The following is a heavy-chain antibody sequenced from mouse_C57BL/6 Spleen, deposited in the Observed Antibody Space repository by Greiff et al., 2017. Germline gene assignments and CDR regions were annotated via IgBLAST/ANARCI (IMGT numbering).Heavy chain of an antibody. D-gene: IGHD2-4*01. V-gene: IGHV1-22*01. CDR1: GYTFTDYN. CDR3: ARGTMITTYFDY. J-gene: IGHJ2*01. CDR2: INPNNGGT. Sequence: VQLKQSGPELVKPGASVKMSCKASGYTFTDYNMHWVKQSHGKSLEWIGYINPNNGGTSYNQKFKGKATLTVNKSSSTAYMELRSLTSEDSAVYYCARGTMITTYFDYWGQGTTLTVSS.